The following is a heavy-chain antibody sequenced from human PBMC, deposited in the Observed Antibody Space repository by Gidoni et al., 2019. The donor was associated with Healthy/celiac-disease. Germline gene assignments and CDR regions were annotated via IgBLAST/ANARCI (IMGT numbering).Heavy chain of an antibody. CDR1: GGSIISLISY. CDR2: IHYRGIT. J-gene: IGHJ6*02. Sequence: QLPLQESGPGLVNPSETPSLPCTVSGGSIISLISYCGWIRQPPGKGLEWIGSIHYRGITYYNPSLKSRVTISVDTSKNQFSLKLSSVTAADTAVYYCARTEYSSSPGGSYYYYGMDVWGQGTTVTVSS. V-gene: IGHV4-39*01. CDR3: ARTEYSSSPGGSYYYYGMDV. D-gene: IGHD6-6*01.